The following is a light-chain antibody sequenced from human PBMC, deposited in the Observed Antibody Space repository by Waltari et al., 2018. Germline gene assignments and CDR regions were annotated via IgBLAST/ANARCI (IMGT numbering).Light chain of an antibody. Sequence: QSVLTQPPSATGSPGQSVTISCTGTNSDVGAYNYFSWYQHHPGKVPKLLIYEVTSRPSGVPERFSGSKSGNTASVTVSGLQADDEADYFCSSYAHNNHFVFGTGTKVTVL. CDR2: EVT. CDR3: SSYAHNNHFV. J-gene: IGLJ1*01. CDR1: NSDVGAYNY. V-gene: IGLV2-8*01.